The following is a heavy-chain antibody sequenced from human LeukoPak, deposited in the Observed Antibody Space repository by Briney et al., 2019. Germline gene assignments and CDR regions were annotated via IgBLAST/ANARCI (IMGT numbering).Heavy chain of an antibody. CDR2: IWYDGSNK. J-gene: IGHJ5*02. CDR3: AREKLVGATSWFDP. Sequence: PGRSLRLSCAASGFTFSSYGMHWVSRAPGKGLEWVAVIWYDGSNKYYADSVKGRFTISRDNSKNTLYLQMNSLRAEDTAVYYCAREKLVGATSWFDPWGQGTLVTVSS. D-gene: IGHD1-26*01. CDR1: GFTFSSYG. V-gene: IGHV3-33*01.